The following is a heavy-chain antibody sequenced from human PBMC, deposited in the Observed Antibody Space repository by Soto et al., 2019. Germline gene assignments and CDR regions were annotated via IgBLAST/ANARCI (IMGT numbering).Heavy chain of an antibody. Sequence: ESGGDLVQPGGSLRLSCAASGFTFSTYSMNWVRQAPGKGLEWVSYISSRSYTIYYVDSVKGRFTISRDNAKNSLYLQMNSLRDGDTAVYYCARGGSSSDNGMDVWGQGTTVTVSS. CDR2: ISSRSYTI. J-gene: IGHJ6*02. CDR3: ARGGSSSDNGMDV. V-gene: IGHV3-48*02. D-gene: IGHD6-6*01. CDR1: GFTFSTYS.